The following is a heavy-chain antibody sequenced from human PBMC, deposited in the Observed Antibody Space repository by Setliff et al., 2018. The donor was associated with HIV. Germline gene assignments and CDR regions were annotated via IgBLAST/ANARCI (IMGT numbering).Heavy chain of an antibody. CDR3: AREVVVAGVHYYNMDV. Sequence: ASVKVSCRASGYTFTTYAMNWVRQAPGQGLEWMGWINTNTGNPTYAQGFTGRFVFSLDTSVSTAYLQISSLKAEDTAVYYCAREVVVAGVHYYNMDVWGKGTTVTVSS. CDR2: INTNTGNP. CDR1: GYTFTTYA. D-gene: IGHD2-15*01. J-gene: IGHJ6*03. V-gene: IGHV7-4-1*02.